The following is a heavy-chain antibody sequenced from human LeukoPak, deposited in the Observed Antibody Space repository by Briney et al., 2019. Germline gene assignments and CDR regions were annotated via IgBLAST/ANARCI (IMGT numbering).Heavy chain of an antibody. Sequence: SETLSLTCTVSGGSISSDYWSWIRQPAGKGLEWIGRMHSSGTTNYNPSLQSRVSISMDTSKNQFSLKLNSVTAADTAVYFCARNTHYYDRSGITGMYVCDMWGRGTMVTVSS. J-gene: IGHJ3*02. D-gene: IGHD3-22*01. V-gene: IGHV4-4*07. CDR3: ARNTHYYDRSGITGMYVCDM. CDR1: GGSISSDY. CDR2: MHSSGTT.